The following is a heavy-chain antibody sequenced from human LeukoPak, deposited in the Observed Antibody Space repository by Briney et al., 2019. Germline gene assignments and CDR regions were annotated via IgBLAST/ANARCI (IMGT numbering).Heavy chain of an antibody. V-gene: IGHV3-23*01. CDR1: GFTFSSYA. Sequence: GGSLRLSCAASGFTFSSYAMSWVRQAPGKGLEWVSAISGSGGSTYYADSVKGRFTISRDNSKNTLYLQMNSLRAEDTAVYYCARLLRVSTAGPDLYYFDDWGQGTLVTVSS. CDR3: ARLLRVSTAGPDLYYFDD. CDR2: ISGSGGST. J-gene: IGHJ4*02. D-gene: IGHD5/OR15-5a*01.